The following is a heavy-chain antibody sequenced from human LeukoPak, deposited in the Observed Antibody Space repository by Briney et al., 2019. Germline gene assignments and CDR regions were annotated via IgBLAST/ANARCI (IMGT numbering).Heavy chain of an antibody. CDR3: ARLSRGSSSWYGIDY. CDR2: IILIFGTA. J-gene: IGHJ4*02. CDR1: GGTFSSYA. Sequence: SVKVSCSASGGTFSSYAISWVRQAPGQGLEWMGGIILIFGTANYAQKFPGRVTITADESTSTAYMELSSLRSEDTAVYYCARLSRGSSSWYGIDYWGQGTLVTVYS. V-gene: IGHV1-69*13. D-gene: IGHD6-13*01.